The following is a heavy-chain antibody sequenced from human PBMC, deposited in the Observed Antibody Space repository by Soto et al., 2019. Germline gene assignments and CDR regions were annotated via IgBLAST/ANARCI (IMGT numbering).Heavy chain of an antibody. J-gene: IGHJ4*02. Sequence: GGSLRLSCAASGFTFSSYGMHWVRQAPGKGLEWVAVISYDGSNKYYADSVKGRFTISRDNSKNTLYLQMNSLRAEDTAVYYWAKDRGYYDSSGYYSYFDYWGQGTLVTVSS. D-gene: IGHD3-22*01. CDR1: GFTFSSYG. CDR3: AKDRGYYDSSGYYSYFDY. V-gene: IGHV3-30*18. CDR2: ISYDGSNK.